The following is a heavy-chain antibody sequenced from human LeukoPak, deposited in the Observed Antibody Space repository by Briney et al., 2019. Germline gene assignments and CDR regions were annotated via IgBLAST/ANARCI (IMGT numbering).Heavy chain of an antibody. J-gene: IGHJ4*02. CDR2: IWYDGSNK. CDR1: GFTFSSYG. D-gene: IGHD6-19*01. V-gene: IGHV3-33*01. Sequence: GGSLRLSCAASGFTFSSYGMHWVRQAPGKGLEWVAVIWYDGSNKYYADSVKGRFTISRDNSKNTLYLQMNSLRAEDTAVYYCARGGWRSGYFDYWGQGTLVTVSS. CDR3: ARGGWRSGYFDY.